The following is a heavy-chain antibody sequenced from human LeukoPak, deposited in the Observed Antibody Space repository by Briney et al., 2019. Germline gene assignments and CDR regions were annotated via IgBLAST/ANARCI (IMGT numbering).Heavy chain of an antibody. V-gene: IGHV5-51*01. CDR2: IYPGDSDT. CDR1: GYSFTSYW. D-gene: IGHD1-14*01. Sequence: GESLKISCKGSGYSFTSYWIGWVRQMPGKGLEWMGIIYPGDSDTRYSPSFQGQVTISADKSISTAYLQWSSLKASDTAMYYCARPAELAYAAFDIWGQGTIVTVSS. CDR3: ARPAELAYAAFDI. J-gene: IGHJ3*02.